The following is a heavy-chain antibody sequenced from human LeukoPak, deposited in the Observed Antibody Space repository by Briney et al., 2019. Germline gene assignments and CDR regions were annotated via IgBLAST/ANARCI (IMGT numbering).Heavy chain of an antibody. CDR2: ISSSSSYI. V-gene: IGHV3-21*01. CDR1: GFTFSSYS. Sequence: GGSLRLSCAASGFTFSSYSMNWVRQAPGKGLEWVSSISSSSSYIYYADSVKGRFTISRDNAKNSLYLQMNSLRAEDAAVYYCARGLVGGSGTAFDVWGQGTTVTVSS. D-gene: IGHD3-10*01. J-gene: IGHJ3*01. CDR3: ARGLVGGSGTAFDV.